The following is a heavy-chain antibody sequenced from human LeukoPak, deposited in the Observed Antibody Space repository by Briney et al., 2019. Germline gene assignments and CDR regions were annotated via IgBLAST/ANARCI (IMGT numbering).Heavy chain of an antibody. CDR1: GFTFSSFW. CDR2: TNSDGYSI. D-gene: IGHD4-4*01. Sequence: GGSLRLSCAASGFTFSSFWVHWVRQAPGKGLEWVSRTNSDGYSISYADSVKGRFTISRDNAKNTLYLQMNSLRAEDTAVYYCARWVATGGWFDPWGQGTLVTVSS. J-gene: IGHJ5*02. CDR3: ARWVATGGWFDP. V-gene: IGHV3-74*01.